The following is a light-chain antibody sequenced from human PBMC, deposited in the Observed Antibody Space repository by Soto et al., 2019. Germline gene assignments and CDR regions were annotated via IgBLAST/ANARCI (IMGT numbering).Light chain of an antibody. CDR1: QSVSSY. V-gene: IGKV3-11*01. CDR3: QQRSNL. CDR2: DAS. J-gene: IGKJ2*01. Sequence: EIVLTQSPATLSLSPGERATLSCRASQSVSSYLAWYQQKPDQAPRLLIYDASNRATGIPARFSGSGSGTDFTLTISSLEPEDFAVYYCQQRSNLFGQGTKLEIK.